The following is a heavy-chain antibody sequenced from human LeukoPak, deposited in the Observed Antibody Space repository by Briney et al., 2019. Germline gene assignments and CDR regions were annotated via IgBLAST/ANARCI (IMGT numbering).Heavy chain of an antibody. Sequence: SETLSLTCAVYGGSFSGYYWSWIRQPPGKGLGWIGEINHSGSTNYNPSLKSRVTISVDTSKNQFSLKLSSVTAADTAVYYCAREANVVVAAKRHWFDPWGQGTLVTVSS. CDR3: AREANVVVAAKRHWFDP. CDR2: INHSGST. V-gene: IGHV4-34*01. J-gene: IGHJ5*02. D-gene: IGHD2-15*01. CDR1: GGSFSGYY.